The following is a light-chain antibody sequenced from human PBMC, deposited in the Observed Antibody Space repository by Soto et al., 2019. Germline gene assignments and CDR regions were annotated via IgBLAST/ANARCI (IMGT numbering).Light chain of an antibody. J-gene: IGKJ5*01. V-gene: IGKV3-15*01. Sequence: EIVMTQSPATLSVSPGERATLSCRASQSVSSNLAWYQQKPGQAPRLLIYGASTRATGVPARFSGSGSGTEYSLTISSLQSEDLAVYYCQQYNIWPPITFDQGTRLEIK. CDR3: QQYNIWPPIT. CDR2: GAS. CDR1: QSVSSN.